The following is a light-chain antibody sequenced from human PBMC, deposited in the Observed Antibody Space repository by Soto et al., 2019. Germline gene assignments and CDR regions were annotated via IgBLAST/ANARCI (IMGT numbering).Light chain of an antibody. CDR2: GAS. V-gene: IGKV3-20*01. Sequence: EIVLTQSPGTLSLSPGERATLSCRASQSVSSSSLAWYQQKPGQAPRLLIHGASSRATGIPDRFRGSGSGTDFTLTISRLEPEDFAVYYCQQYGSSPALTFGGGTKVEIK. CDR3: QQYGSSPALT. J-gene: IGKJ4*01. CDR1: QSVSSSS.